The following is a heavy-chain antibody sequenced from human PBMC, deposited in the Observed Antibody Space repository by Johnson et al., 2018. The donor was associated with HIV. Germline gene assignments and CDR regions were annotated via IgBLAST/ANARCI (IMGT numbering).Heavy chain of an antibody. D-gene: IGHD4-17*01. CDR1: GLTFSSYG. Sequence: QVHLVESGGGVVQPGGSLRLSCAASGLTFSSYGMHWVRQAPGKGLEWVAFIRYDVTKKYYADSVKGRFTISRDNFKNRLYLQMDSLRAEDTAVYYCAKEGSRGTVTQAPDAFDIWGQGKVVAVSS. J-gene: IGHJ3*02. CDR2: IRYDVTKK. V-gene: IGHV3-30*02. CDR3: AKEGSRGTVTQAPDAFDI.